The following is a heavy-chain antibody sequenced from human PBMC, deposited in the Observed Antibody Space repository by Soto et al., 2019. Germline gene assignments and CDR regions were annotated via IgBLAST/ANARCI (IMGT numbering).Heavy chain of an antibody. CDR2: VDNSGGT. V-gene: IGHV4-30-4*08. CDR3: ARGADYSKAGY. D-gene: IGHD4-4*01. Sequence: SETLSLTCTVSGGSIRSAGYYWSWIRQPPGKGLEWVGYVDNSGGTYSNPSLKSRVAISVDTSKNQLSLNLNSVTAADTAIYYCARGADYSKAGYWGQGTLVTVSS. CDR1: GGSIRSAGYY. J-gene: IGHJ4*02.